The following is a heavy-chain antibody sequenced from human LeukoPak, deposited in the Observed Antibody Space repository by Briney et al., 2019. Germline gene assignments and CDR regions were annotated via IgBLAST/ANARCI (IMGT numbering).Heavy chain of an antibody. Sequence: SVKVSCKASGFTFTSSAMQWVRQARGQRLEWIGWIVVGSGNTNYAQKFQERVTITRDMSTSTAYMELSSLRSEDTAVYYCAALWDTRGGYFDYWGQGALVTVSS. J-gene: IGHJ4*02. CDR1: GFTFTSSA. D-gene: IGHD3-10*01. V-gene: IGHV1-58*02. CDR2: IVVGSGNT. CDR3: AALWDTRGGYFDY.